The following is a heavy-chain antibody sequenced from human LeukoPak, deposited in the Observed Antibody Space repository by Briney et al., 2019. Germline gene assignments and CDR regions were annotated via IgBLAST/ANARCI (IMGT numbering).Heavy chain of an antibody. CDR3: AKGRLDPNLVLDH. V-gene: IGHV3-23*01. CDR2: IRGSDGYT. D-gene: IGHD2-8*02. CDR1: GFTFNTYA. Sequence: GGSLRLSCAASGFTFNTYAMSWVRQAPGKGLEWVSTIRGSDGYTYYADSVKGRFTNSRDNSNNALYLQMNSLRAEDTAVFYCAKGRLDPNLVLDHWGQGTLVTVSS. J-gene: IGHJ4*02.